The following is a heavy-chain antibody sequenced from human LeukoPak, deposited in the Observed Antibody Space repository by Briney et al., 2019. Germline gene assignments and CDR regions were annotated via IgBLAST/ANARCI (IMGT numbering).Heavy chain of an antibody. D-gene: IGHD3-22*01. J-gene: IGHJ4*02. CDR1: GYTFTGYY. Sequence: ASVKVSCKASGYTFTGYYMHWVRQAPGKGLEWMGGFDPEDGETIYAQKFQGRVTMTEDTSTDTAYMELSSLRSEDTAVYYCATTIQNYYDSSGYYSLFDYWGQGTLVTVSS. V-gene: IGHV1-24*01. CDR3: ATTIQNYYDSSGYYSLFDY. CDR2: FDPEDGET.